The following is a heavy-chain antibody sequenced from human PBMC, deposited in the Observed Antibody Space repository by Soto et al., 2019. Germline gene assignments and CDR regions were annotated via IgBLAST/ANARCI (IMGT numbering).Heavy chain of an antibody. V-gene: IGHV1-69*01. D-gene: IGHD3-22*01. J-gene: IGHJ4*02. CDR2: LIAIFGTA. CDR1: GGSFNRHT. CDR3: VRGWGYDSTDYYYAY. Sequence: QVQLVQSGAEVRKPGSSVRVSCKASGGSFNRHTISWVRQAPGQGLEWMGGLIAIFGTANHAQKFQGRVTIIADESTSTVYMELSSLRSDDTAIYYCVRGWGYDSTDYYYAYWGQGTLVIVSS.